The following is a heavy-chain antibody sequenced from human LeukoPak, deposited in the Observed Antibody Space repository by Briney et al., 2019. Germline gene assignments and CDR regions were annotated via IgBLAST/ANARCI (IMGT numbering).Heavy chain of an antibody. CDR3: ARHKEDFHDSSGPNFWYFDL. V-gene: IGHV4-39*01. D-gene: IGHD3-22*01. Sequence: SETLSLNCTVSGDSIKSDSFYWGWIRQPPGKGLEWIGTIYYSGSTYYNPSLKSRVTISVDTSKNQFSVKLSSVTAADTALYYCARHKEDFHDSSGPNFWYFDLWGRGTLVTVSS. J-gene: IGHJ2*01. CDR1: GDSIKSDSFY. CDR2: IYYSGST.